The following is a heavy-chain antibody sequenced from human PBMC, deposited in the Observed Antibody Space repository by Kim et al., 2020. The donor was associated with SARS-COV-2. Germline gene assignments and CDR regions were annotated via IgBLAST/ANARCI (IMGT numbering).Heavy chain of an antibody. Sequence: SETLSLTCGVSGGSISAPSNYWAWVRQPPGEELEWLGCMYYAGTTHYNPSLKSRLTMSVDTSKNQFSLKLNSVTVADTAVYYCARQHSAQWYKEWYFDLWGRGTLVTVSS. CDR2: MYYAGTT. J-gene: IGHJ2*01. CDR1: GGSISAPSNY. CDR3: ARQHSAQWYKEWYFDL. D-gene: IGHD1-1*01. V-gene: IGHV4-39*01.